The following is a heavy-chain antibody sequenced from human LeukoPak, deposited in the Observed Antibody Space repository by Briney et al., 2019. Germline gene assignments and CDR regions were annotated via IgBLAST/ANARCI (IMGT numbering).Heavy chain of an antibody. CDR3: TRRYYFDSSGYYQGDY. Sequence: GGSLRLSCAASGFIFGGSAMHWVRQAPGKGLEWVGRIRSKANSYATPYGASVKGRFTISRDDSKNTAYLQMNSLKTEDTAVYYCTRRYYFDSSGYYQGDYWGQGTLVTVSS. CDR1: GFIFGGSA. J-gene: IGHJ4*02. D-gene: IGHD3-22*01. CDR2: IRSKANSYAT. V-gene: IGHV3-73*01.